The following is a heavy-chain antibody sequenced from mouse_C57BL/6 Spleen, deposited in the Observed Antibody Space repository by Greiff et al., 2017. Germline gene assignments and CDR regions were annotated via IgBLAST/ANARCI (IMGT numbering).Heavy chain of an antibody. CDR3: VSWDGYYV. V-gene: IGHV10-1*01. CDR2: ISSKSNNYAT. D-gene: IGHD2-3*01. CDR1: GFSFNTYA. J-gene: IGHJ2*01. Sequence: EVKVVESGGGLVQPKGSLKLSCAASGFSFNTYAMNWVRQAPGKGLEWVARISSKSNNYATYYADSVNDRFTISRDDSESMLYLQMNNLKTEDTAMYYCVSWDGYYVWGQGTTLTVSS.